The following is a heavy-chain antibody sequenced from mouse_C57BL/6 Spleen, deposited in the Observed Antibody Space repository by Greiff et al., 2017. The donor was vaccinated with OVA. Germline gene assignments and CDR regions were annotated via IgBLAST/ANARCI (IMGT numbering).Heavy chain of an antibody. CDR3: ARGDYDGAFGY. D-gene: IGHD2-4*01. V-gene: IGHV5-17*01. CDR1: GFTFSDYG. Sequence: DVKLVESGGGLVKPGGSLKLSCAASGFTFSDYGMHWVRQAPEKGLEWVAYISSGSSTIYYADTVKGRFTISRDNAKNTLFLQMTSLRSEDTAMYYCARGDYDGAFGYWGQGTTLTVSS. CDR2: ISSGSSTI. J-gene: IGHJ2*01.